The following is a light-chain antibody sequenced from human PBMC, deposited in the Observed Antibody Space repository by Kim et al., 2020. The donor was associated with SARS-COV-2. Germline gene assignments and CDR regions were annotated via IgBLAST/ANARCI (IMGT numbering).Light chain of an antibody. CDR2: DAS. CDR1: QTLTRR. CDR3: QHRKT. J-gene: IGKJ1*01. Sequence: STLSASVGARVTITCRASQTLTRRLAWYQQKPGRAPRLLIFDASTLESGVPSRFRGSGSGTDFTLTINSLQPDDFATYYCQHRKTFGQGTKVDIK. V-gene: IGKV1-5*01.